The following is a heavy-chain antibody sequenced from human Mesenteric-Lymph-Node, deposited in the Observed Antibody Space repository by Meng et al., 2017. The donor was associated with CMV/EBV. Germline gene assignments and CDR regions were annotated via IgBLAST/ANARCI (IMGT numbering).Heavy chain of an antibody. CDR3: ARGYYDFWSSYNVLGHWFDP. J-gene: IGHJ5*02. V-gene: IGHV4-31*02. D-gene: IGHD3-3*01. Sequence: AGYFWSWIRQRPGKGLEWIGYIYYNRNTYYDPSLKSRVTLSVDTSKNQFSLKLSSVTAADTAVYYCARGYYDFWSSYNVLGHWFDPWGQGTLVTVSS. CDR2: IYYNRNT. CDR1: AGYF.